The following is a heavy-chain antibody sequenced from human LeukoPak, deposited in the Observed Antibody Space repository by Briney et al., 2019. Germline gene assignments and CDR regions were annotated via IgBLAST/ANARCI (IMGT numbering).Heavy chain of an antibody. CDR2: IYHSGST. CDR3: AREAYSSGWYDWFDP. D-gene: IGHD6-19*01. J-gene: IGHJ5*02. Sequence: SETLSLTCAVSGGSISSSNWWSWVRQPPGKGLEWIGEIYHSGSTNYNPSLKSRVTISVDKSKNQFSLKLSSVTAADTAVYYCAREAYSSGWYDWFDPWGQGTLVTVSS. CDR1: GGSISSSNW. V-gene: IGHV4-4*02.